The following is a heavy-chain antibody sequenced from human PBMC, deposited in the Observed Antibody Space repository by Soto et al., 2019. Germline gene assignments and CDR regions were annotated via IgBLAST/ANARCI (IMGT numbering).Heavy chain of an antibody. D-gene: IGHD6-19*01. Sequence: SETLSLTCAVSGYSISNNYYWAWIRQSPGKGLEWIGSIFHSGTTYSNPSLKSRVTISVDTSKNQFSLKLASVTAADTAIYYCARDAMGTGWLGHFDYWGQGTPVTVSS. J-gene: IGHJ4*02. V-gene: IGHV4-38-2*02. CDR2: IFHSGTT. CDR3: ARDAMGTGWLGHFDY. CDR1: GYSISNNYY.